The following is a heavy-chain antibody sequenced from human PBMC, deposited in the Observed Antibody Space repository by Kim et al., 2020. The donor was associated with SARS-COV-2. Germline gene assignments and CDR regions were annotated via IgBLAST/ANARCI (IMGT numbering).Heavy chain of an antibody. CDR2: IKSKTDGGTT. Sequence: GGSLRLSCAASGFTFSNAWMSWVRQAPGKGLEWVGRIKSKTDGGTTDYAAPVKGRFTISRDDSKNTLYLQMNSLKTEDTAVYYCTTEYYDDSRGAGNWFDPWGQGTLVTVSS. V-gene: IGHV3-15*01. D-gene: IGHD3-22*01. CDR1: GFTFSNAW. J-gene: IGHJ5*02. CDR3: TTEYYDDSRGAGNWFDP.